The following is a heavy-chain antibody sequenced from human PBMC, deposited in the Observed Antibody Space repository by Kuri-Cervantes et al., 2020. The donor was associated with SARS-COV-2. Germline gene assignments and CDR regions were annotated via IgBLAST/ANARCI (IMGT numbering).Heavy chain of an antibody. CDR2: IYYSGST. CDR3: AASYGSGSYPVDY. J-gene: IGHJ4*02. Sequence: ESLKISCTVSGGSISSYYWSWIRQPPGKGLEWIGYIYYSGSTSYNPSLKSRVTISVDTSKNQFSLKLSSVTAADTAVYYCAASYGSGSYPVDYWGQGTLVTVSS. CDR1: GGSISSYY. V-gene: IGHV4-59*08. D-gene: IGHD3-10*01.